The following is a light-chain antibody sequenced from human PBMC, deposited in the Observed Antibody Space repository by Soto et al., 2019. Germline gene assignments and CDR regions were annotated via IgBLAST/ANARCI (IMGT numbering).Light chain of an antibody. V-gene: IGKV3-15*01. CDR1: QSVSSN. CDR2: GAS. J-gene: IGKJ4*01. CDR3: QQYNNWPLT. Sequence: EIVMTQSPATLSVSPGERATLSCRASQSVSSNLAWHQQKPGQAPRLLIYGASTRATGIPARFSGSGSGTEFTLTISSLQSEDFAVYYCQQYNNWPLTFGGGTKAEIK.